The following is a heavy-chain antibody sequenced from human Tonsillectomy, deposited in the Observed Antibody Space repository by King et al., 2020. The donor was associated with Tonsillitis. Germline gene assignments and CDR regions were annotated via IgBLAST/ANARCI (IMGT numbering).Heavy chain of an antibody. V-gene: IGHV5-51*03. CDR2: IYPGDSDT. J-gene: IGHJ4*02. D-gene: IGHD6-13*01. CDR3: ARRGLSSSWYFHFDY. Sequence: VQLVQSGAEVKKPGESLKISCKGSGYSFTSYWIGWVRQMPGKGLEWMGIIYPGDSDTRYSPSFQGQVTISADKSISTACLQWSSLKASDTAMYYCARRGLSSSWYFHFDYWGQGTLVTVSS. CDR1: GYSFTSYW.